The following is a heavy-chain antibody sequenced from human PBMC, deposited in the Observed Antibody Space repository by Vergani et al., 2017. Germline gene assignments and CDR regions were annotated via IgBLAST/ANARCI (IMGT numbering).Heavy chain of an antibody. CDR2: IYWNDDK. CDR1: GFSLSTSGVG. CDR3: AHSRVVLGTHPSYYYYYMDV. D-gene: IGHD3-10*01. V-gene: IGHV2-5*01. Sequence: QITLKESGPTLVKPPQTLTLTCTFSGFSLSTSGVGVGWIRQPPGKALEWLALIYWNDDKRYSPSLKSRLTITKDPSNKQLVLTMTNMDPVDTATYYCAHSRVVLGTHPSYYYYYMDVWGKGTTVTVSS. J-gene: IGHJ6*03.